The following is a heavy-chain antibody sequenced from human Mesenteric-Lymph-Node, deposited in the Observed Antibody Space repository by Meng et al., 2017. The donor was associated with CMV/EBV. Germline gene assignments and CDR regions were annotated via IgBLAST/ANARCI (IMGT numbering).Heavy chain of an antibody. D-gene: IGHD3-10*01. Sequence: LSLTCAASGFTFSNYWMSWVRQAPGKGLEWVANIKQDGSEKYYVDSVKGRFSISRDNAKNSLYVQMNSLRAEDTAVYYCARRGVYNWFDSWGQGTLVTVSS. V-gene: IGHV3-7*01. CDR3: ARRGVYNWFDS. J-gene: IGHJ5*01. CDR1: GFTFSNYW. CDR2: IKQDGSEK.